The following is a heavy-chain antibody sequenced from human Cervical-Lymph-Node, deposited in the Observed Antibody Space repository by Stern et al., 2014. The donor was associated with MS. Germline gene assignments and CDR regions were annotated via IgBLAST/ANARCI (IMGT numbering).Heavy chain of an antibody. CDR3: SRDADGYSLVFGY. CDR1: GGSISSGEYY. CDR2: IHNSGTT. D-gene: IGHD5-24*01. V-gene: IGHV4-30-4*01. J-gene: IGHJ4*02. Sequence: QVQLKESGPGLVKPSQTLSLTCTVTGGSISSGEYYWSWIRQSPGKGLEWNGYIHNSGTTYYNPSLKSRVTISVDTSKNQFSLKLRSVTAADTAVYYCSRDADGYSLVFGYWGRGTLVTVSS.